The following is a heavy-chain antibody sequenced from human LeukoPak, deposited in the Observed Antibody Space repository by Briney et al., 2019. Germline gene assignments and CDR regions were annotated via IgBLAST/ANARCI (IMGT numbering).Heavy chain of an antibody. V-gene: IGHV4-61*02. Sequence: SETLSLTCTVSGGSISSGSYYWSWIRQPAGKGLEWIGRIYTSGSTNYSPSLKSRVSISLDTSKNQFSLNLSSVTAADTAVYYCARDSRSSGWTYFDSWGQGTLVTVSS. J-gene: IGHJ4*02. CDR2: IYTSGST. CDR3: ARDSRSSGWTYFDS. D-gene: IGHD6-19*01. CDR1: GGSISSGSYY.